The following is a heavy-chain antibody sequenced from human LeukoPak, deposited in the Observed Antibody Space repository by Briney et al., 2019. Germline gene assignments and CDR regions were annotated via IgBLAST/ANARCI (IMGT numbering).Heavy chain of an antibody. J-gene: IGHJ4*02. V-gene: IGHV3-30-3*01. CDR3: ASLLIPDIDY. CDR1: GFTFSSYA. Sequence: GGSLRLSCAASGFTFSSYAMHWVRQAPGKGLQWVAVISYDESQKYYADSVKGRFTISRDNSKNTLYLQMNSLRAEDTAVYYCASLLIPDIDYWGQGTLVTVSS. D-gene: IGHD3-16*01. CDR2: ISYDESQK.